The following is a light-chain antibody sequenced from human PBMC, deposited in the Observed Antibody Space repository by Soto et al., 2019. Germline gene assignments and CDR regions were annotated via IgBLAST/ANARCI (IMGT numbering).Light chain of an antibody. CDR3: QQYNIWPPEVT. J-gene: IGKJ3*01. CDR1: QSVNRN. V-gene: IGKV3-15*01. Sequence: EKVMTQSPATLSVSPGESATLSCRASQSVNRNLARYQQKPGQTPRLLIYGASTRAAGVPVRFSGSGSGTDFYLTISSLQSEDFAIYYCQQYNIWPPEVTFGPGTKVDIK. CDR2: GAS.